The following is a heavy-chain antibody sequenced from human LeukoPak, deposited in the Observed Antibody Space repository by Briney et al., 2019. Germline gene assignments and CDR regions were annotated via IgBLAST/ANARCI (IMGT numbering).Heavy chain of an antibody. Sequence: GGSLRLSCAASGFTFSSYAMSWVRQAPGKGLEWVSAISGSGGSTYYADSVKGRFTISRDNSKNTLYLQMNSLRAEDTAVYYCAREGDYYDSSGYYTPVNWGQGTLVTVSS. D-gene: IGHD3-22*01. V-gene: IGHV3-23*01. CDR2: ISGSGGST. CDR1: GFTFSSYA. CDR3: AREGDYYDSSGYYTPVN. J-gene: IGHJ4*02.